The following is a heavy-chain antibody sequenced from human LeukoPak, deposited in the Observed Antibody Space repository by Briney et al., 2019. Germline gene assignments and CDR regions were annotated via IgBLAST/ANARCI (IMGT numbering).Heavy chain of an antibody. J-gene: IGHJ6*03. Sequence: PSETLSLTCAVYGGSFSGYCWSWIRQPPGKGLEWVANIKQDGSEKYYVDSVKGRFTISRDNAKNSLYLQMNSLRAEDTAVYYCARVRGYCSSTSCYLPYYYYYMDVWGKGTTVTISS. D-gene: IGHD2-2*01. CDR2: IKQDGSEK. V-gene: IGHV3-7*01. CDR1: GGSFSGYC. CDR3: ARVRGYCSSTSCYLPYYYYYMDV.